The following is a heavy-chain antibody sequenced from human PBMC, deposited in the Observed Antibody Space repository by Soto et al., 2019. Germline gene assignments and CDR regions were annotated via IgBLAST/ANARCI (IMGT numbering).Heavy chain of an antibody. CDR2: ISYDGSKK. Sequence: GGSLRLSCAASGFTFSSLGMDWVRQAPGKGLEWVALISYDGSKKYYADSVKGRFTISRDNAKNTLYLQMNSLRAEDTAVYYCAREIFYWGQATLVTVPS. J-gene: IGHJ4*02. CDR3: AREIFY. CDR1: GFTFSSLG. D-gene: IGHD2-15*01. V-gene: IGHV3-30-3*01.